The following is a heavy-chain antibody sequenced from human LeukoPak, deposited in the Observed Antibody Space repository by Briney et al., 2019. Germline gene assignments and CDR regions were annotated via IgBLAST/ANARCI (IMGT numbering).Heavy chain of an antibody. CDR3: ARDFHCSSTSCPGDY. V-gene: IGHV1-18*01. Sequence: ASVKVSCKASGYTFTSYGISWVRQAPGQGLEWMGWISAYNGNTNYAQKLQGRVTMTTDTSTSTAYMELRSLRSDDTAVYYCARDFHCSSTSCPGDYWGQGTLVTVSS. J-gene: IGHJ4*02. D-gene: IGHD2-2*01. CDR1: GYTFTSYG. CDR2: ISAYNGNT.